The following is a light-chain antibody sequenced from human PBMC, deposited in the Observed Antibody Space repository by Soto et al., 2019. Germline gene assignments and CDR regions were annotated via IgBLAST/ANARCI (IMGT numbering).Light chain of an antibody. CDR2: AAS. Sequence: EIVLTQSPATPSLSPGERATLSCRASQSVNSNLAWYQQKPGQAPRLLIYAASTRATGIPARFSGSGSGTEFTLTISSLQSEDFGVYYCQQYNNWPGTFGQGTKVDIK. J-gene: IGKJ1*01. CDR1: QSVNSN. V-gene: IGKV3-15*01. CDR3: QQYNNWPGT.